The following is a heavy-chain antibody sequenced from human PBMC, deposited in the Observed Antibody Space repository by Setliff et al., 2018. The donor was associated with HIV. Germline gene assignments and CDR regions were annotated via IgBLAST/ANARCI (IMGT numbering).Heavy chain of an antibody. V-gene: IGHV4-39*07. Sequence: PSETLSLTCTVSGDSISSITYSWNWIRQLPGKGLEWIGHIYTSGNADYNPSLKSRVTMSVDTSKNQFSLKLRSVTAADTAAYYCTRGILPAAGPGGYFDFWGQGTLVTVSS. CDR3: TRGILPAAGPGGYFDF. CDR1: GDSISSITYS. CDR2: IYTSGNA. D-gene: IGHD6-13*01. J-gene: IGHJ4*02.